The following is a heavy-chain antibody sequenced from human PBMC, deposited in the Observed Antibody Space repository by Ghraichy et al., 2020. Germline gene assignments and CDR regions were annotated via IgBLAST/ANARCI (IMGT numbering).Heavy chain of an antibody. Sequence: NISCKASGYTFTGHVISWVRQAPGQGLEWMGWINTYNGKTFYAERLQDRVTMTTDTSATTVYMELRSLRSDDTAMYYCASCYGGGCYSPYFYYMDVWGKGTTVSVSS. D-gene: IGHD2-21*02. V-gene: IGHV1-18*01. J-gene: IGHJ6*03. CDR2: INTYNGKT. CDR1: GYTFTGHV. CDR3: ASCYGGGCYSPYFYYMDV.